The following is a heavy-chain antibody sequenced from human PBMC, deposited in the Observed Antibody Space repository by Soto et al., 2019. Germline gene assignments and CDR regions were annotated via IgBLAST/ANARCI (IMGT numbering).Heavy chain of an antibody. CDR1: GGSISSGGYS. Sequence: PSETLSLTCAVSGGSISSGGYSWSWIRQPPGKGLEWIGYIYHSGSTYYNPSLKSRVTISVDRSKNQFSLKLSSVTAADTAVYYCVRHAQWIIRVYWGQGSLVTVSS. V-gene: IGHV4-30-2*01. CDR2: IYHSGST. CDR3: VRHAQWIIRVY. J-gene: IGHJ4*02. D-gene: IGHD5-12*01.